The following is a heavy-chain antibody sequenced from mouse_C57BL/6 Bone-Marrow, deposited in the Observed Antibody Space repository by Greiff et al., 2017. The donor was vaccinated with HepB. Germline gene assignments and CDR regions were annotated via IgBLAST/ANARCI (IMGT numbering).Heavy chain of an antibody. CDR1: GYSFTGYY. D-gene: IGHD6-1*01. CDR3: ARSYSLRDY. V-gene: IGHV1-42*01. Sequence: VQLKESGPELVKPGASVKISCKASGYSFTGYYMNWVKQSPEKSLEWIGEINPSTGGTTYNQKFKAKATLTVDKSSSTAYMQLKSLTSEDSAVYYCARSYSLRDYWGQGTTLTVSS. CDR2: INPSTGGT. J-gene: IGHJ2*01.